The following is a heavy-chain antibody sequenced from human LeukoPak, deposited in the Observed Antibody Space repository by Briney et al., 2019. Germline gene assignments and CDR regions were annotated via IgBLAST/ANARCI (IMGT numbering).Heavy chain of an antibody. J-gene: IGHJ4*02. CDR2: IKSDGSST. CDR1: GFTFTNHA. Sequence: GRSLRLSCAASGFTFTNHAMHWVRQAPGKGLVWVSCIKSDGSSTSIADSAKGRFTISRDNAKNTVYLQMNSLRAEDTAVYYCVRDNRSYNFDYWGQGTLVTVSS. CDR3: VRDNRSYNFDY. V-gene: IGHV3-74*01. D-gene: IGHD1-26*01.